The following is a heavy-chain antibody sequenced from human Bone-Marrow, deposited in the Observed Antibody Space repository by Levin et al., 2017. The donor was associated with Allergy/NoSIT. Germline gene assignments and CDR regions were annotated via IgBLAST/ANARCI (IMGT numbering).Heavy chain of an antibody. CDR2: VSGTGYNT. D-gene: IGHD1-1*01. CDR3: AKDHWNYDGMDV. Sequence: GGSLRLSCAASGFTFSDYAMNWVRQAPGKGLEWVSIVSGTGYNTHYAASVKGRFSISRDNSNKTLYLQMDSLTGEDTAVYYCAKDHWNYDGMDVWGQGTTVIVSS. J-gene: IGHJ6*02. CDR1: GFTFSDYA. V-gene: IGHV3-23*01.